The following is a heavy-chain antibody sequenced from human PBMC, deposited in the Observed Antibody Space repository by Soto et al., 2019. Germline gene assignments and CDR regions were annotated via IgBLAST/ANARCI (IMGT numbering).Heavy chain of an antibody. D-gene: IGHD2-2*01. CDR2: ISNDGSST. V-gene: IGHV3-74*01. Sequence: EMQLVESGGGLVQPGGSLRLSCAASGFTFSSYWMHWVRQAPGKGLVWVSRISNDGSSTSYADSVKGRFTISRDNAENTLLLQGNSLRAEDTAVYYCARVPYCSSTSCYSYFDYWGQGTLVAVSS. CDR1: GFTFSSYW. J-gene: IGHJ4*02. CDR3: ARVPYCSSTSCYSYFDY.